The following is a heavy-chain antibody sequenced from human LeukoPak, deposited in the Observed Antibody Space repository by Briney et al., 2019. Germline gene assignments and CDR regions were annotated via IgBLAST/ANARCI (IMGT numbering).Heavy chain of an antibody. CDR1: GFTFSSYA. CDR2: IKQDGSEK. D-gene: IGHD3-22*01. Sequence: PGGSLRLSFAASGFTFSSYAMSWVRQAPGKGLEWVANIKQDGSEKYYVDSVKGRFTISRDNAKNSLYLQMNSLRAEDTAVYYCARDTYYYDSSGYYPTDAFDIWGQGTMVTVSS. CDR3: ARDTYYYDSSGYYPTDAFDI. J-gene: IGHJ3*02. V-gene: IGHV3-7*01.